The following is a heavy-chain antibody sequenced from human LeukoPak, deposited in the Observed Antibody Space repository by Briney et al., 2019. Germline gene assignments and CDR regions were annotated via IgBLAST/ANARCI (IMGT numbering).Heavy chain of an antibody. CDR1: GFTFDDYA. CDR3: AKGTPMVRGPPAFDY. D-gene: IGHD3-10*01. J-gene: IGHJ4*02. V-gene: IGHV3-9*01. Sequence: GRSLRLSCAASGFTFDDYAMHWVRQAPGKGLEWVSGISWNSGSIGYADSVKGRFTISRDNAKNSLYLQMNNLRAEDTALYYCAKGTPMVRGPPAFDYWGQGTLVTVSS. CDR2: ISWNSGSI.